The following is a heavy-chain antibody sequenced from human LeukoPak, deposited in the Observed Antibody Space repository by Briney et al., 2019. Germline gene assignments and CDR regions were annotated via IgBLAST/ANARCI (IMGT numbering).Heavy chain of an antibody. D-gene: IGHD2-21*01. V-gene: IGHV4-59*08. CDR2: IYYTGNT. J-gene: IGHJ4*02. CDR3: ARHSKTAFGERAFDY. Sequence: SETLSLTCTVSGGSISSYYWSWIRQPPGKGLEWIGYIYYTGNTDYNPSLKSRATLSVDTSKNQFSLKLSSLTAADTAVYYCARHSKTAFGERAFDYWGQGVLVTVSS. CDR1: GGSISSYY.